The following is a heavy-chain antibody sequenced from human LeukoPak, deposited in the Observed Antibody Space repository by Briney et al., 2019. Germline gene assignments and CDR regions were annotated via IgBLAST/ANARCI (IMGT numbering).Heavy chain of an antibody. J-gene: IGHJ4*02. V-gene: IGHV3-33*08. CDR3: ARDAQQLVLDY. Sequence: GGSLRLSCAASGFTFSSYWMSWVRQAPGKGLEWVAVIWYDGSNKYYADSVKGRFTISRDNSKNTLYLQMNSLRAEDTAVYYCARDAQQLVLDYWGQGTLVTVSS. CDR1: GFTFSSYW. D-gene: IGHD6-13*01. CDR2: IWYDGSNK.